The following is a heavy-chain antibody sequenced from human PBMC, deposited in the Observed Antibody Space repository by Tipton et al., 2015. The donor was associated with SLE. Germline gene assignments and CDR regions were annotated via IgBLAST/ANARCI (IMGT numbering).Heavy chain of an antibody. D-gene: IGHD1-26*01. CDR2: IYSGGST. CDR1: GITVRPNY. CDR3: GRAVGAPYYFDY. V-gene: IGHV3-66*02. J-gene: IGHJ4*02. Sequence: SLRLSCAMSGITVRPNYMTWVRQAPGKGLEWVSVIYSGGSTYYADSVKGRFTISRDNSKNTLYLQMNTLRGEDTAVYHCGRAVGAPYYFDYWGQGTLVTVSS.